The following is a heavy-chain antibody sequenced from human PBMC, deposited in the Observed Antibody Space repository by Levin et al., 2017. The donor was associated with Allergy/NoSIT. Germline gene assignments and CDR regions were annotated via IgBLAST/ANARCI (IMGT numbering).Heavy chain of an antibody. V-gene: IGHV3-21*01. CDR3: ARGRRYLDGYFDWLLISWYFDL. J-gene: IGHJ2*01. D-gene: IGHD3-9*01. CDR1: GFTFSSYS. CDR2: ISSSSSYI. Sequence: GGSLRLSCAASGFTFSSYSMNWVRQAPGKGLEWVSSISSSSSYIYYADSVKGRFTISRDNAKNSLYLQMNSLRAEDTAVYYCARGRRYLDGYFDWLLISWYFDLWGRGTLVTVSS.